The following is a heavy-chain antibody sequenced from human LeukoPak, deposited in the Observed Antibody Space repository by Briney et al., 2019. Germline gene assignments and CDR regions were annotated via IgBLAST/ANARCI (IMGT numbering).Heavy chain of an antibody. J-gene: IGHJ4*02. Sequence: GGSLRLSCAASGFTFSNYWMAWVRQAPGKGLEWVGNIKQDGSEKYYVDSVKGRFTISRDNAKNSLYLQMNSLRAEDTAVYYCARDFRFLDDYWGQGTLVTVSS. CDR1: GFTFSNYW. V-gene: IGHV3-7*01. D-gene: IGHD3-3*01. CDR3: ARDFRFLDDY. CDR2: IKQDGSEK.